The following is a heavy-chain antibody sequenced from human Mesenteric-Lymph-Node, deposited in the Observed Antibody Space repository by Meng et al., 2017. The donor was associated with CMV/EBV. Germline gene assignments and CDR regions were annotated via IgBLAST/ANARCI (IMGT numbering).Heavy chain of an antibody. Sequence: GESLKISCAASGFTFSSYSMNWVRQAPGKGLEWVSSISSSSSYIYYADSVKGRFTISRDNAKNSLYLQMNSLRTEDTGVYYCSTVPLVRTLRTWGQGTLVTVSS. D-gene: IGHD6-6*01. J-gene: IGHJ4*02. CDR3: STVPLVRTLRT. CDR1: GFTFSSYS. CDR2: ISSSSSYI. V-gene: IGHV3-21*03.